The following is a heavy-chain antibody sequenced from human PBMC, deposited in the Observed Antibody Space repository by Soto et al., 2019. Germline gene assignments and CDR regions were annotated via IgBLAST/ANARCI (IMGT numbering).Heavy chain of an antibody. CDR1: GFTFSSYG. J-gene: IGHJ6*02. CDR2: ISYDGSNK. V-gene: IGHV3-30*18. CDR3: AKDLLSSSWFYYYYYGMDV. D-gene: IGHD6-13*01. Sequence: QVQLVESGGGVVQPGRSLRLSRAASGFTFSSYGMHWVRQAPGKGLEWVAVISYDGSNKYYADSVKGRFTISRDNSKNTLYLQMNSLRAEDTAVYYCAKDLLSSSWFYYYYYGMDVWGQGTTVTVSS.